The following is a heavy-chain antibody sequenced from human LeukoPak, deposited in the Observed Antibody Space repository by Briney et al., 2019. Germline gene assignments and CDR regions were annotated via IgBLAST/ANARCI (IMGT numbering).Heavy chain of an antibody. CDR1: GFSFSSST. Sequence: GGSLRLSCAASGFSFSSSTMHWVRQAPGKGLEWVSSIISYSSYIYYADSVKGRFTISRDNAKNSLYLQMNSLRAEDTAVYYCARGGNYYYYMDVWGKGTTVTISS. J-gene: IGHJ6*03. D-gene: IGHD1-26*01. V-gene: IGHV3-21*01. CDR3: ARGGNYYYYMDV. CDR2: IISYSSYI.